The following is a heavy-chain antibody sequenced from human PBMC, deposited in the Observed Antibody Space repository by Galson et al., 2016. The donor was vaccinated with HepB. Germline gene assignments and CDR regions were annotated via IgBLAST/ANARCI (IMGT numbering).Heavy chain of an antibody. J-gene: IGHJ6*02. CDR1: GFTFSSYA. V-gene: IGHV3-23*01. CDR2: ISGSGGST. D-gene: IGHD6-19*01. Sequence: SLRLSCAASGFTFSSYAMSWVRQAPGKGLEWVSAISGSGGSTYYADSVKGRFTISRDNSKNTLYLQMNSLRAEDTAVYYCAKAPYSSGWDVRRAYGMDVWGQGTTVTVSS. CDR3: AKAPYSSGWDVRRAYGMDV.